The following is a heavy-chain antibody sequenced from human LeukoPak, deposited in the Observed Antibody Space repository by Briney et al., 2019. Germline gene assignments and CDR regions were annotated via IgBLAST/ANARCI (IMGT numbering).Heavy chain of an antibody. CDR2: ISSSSSYI. J-gene: IGHJ4*02. V-gene: IGHV3-21*01. CDR1: GFTFSSYS. D-gene: IGHD3-16*02. Sequence: GGSLRLSCAASGFTFSSYSMNWVRQAPGKGLEWVSSISSSSSYIYYADSVKGRFTISRDNAKNSLYLQTNSLRAEDTAVYYCARAAYDYVWGSYRLPYYFDYWGQGTLVTVSS. CDR3: ARAAYDYVWGSYRLPYYFDY.